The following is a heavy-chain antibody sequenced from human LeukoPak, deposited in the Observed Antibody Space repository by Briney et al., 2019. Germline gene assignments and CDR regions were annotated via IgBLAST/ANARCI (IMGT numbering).Heavy chain of an antibody. J-gene: IGHJ6*03. V-gene: IGHV3-23*01. Sequence: GGSLRLSCAASGFTFSSYAMSWVRQAPGKGLEWVSAISGSGGSTYYADSVKGRLTISRDNSKNTLYLQMNSLRAEDTAVYYCARAGPHYYYYMDVWGKGTTVTVSS. CDR2: ISGSGGST. CDR1: GFTFSSYA. CDR3: ARAGPHYYYYMDV.